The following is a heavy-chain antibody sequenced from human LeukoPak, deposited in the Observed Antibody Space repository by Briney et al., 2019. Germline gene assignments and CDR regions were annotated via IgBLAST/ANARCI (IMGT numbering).Heavy chain of an antibody. CDR1: GFTVSSNY. CDR3: ARGAAVDTAMVDY. D-gene: IGHD5-18*01. Sequence: PGGSLRLSCAASGFTVSSNYMSWVRQAPGKGLEWVSVIYSGGSTYYADSVKGRFTISRDNSKNTLYLQMNSLRAEDTAVYYCARGAAVDTAMVDYWGQGTLVTVSS. J-gene: IGHJ4*02. CDR2: IYSGGST. V-gene: IGHV3-66*01.